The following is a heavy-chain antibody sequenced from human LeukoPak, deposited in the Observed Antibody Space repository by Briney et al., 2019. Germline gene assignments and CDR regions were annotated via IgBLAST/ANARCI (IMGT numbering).Heavy chain of an antibody. CDR2: ISWNSGSI. V-gene: IGHV3-9*01. D-gene: IGHD3-9*01. Sequence: PGGSLRLSCAASGFTFDDYAMHWVRQAPGKGLEWVSGISWNSGSIGYADSVKGRSTISRDNAKNSLYLQMNSLRAEDTALYYCARWNYDMEFDYWGQGTLVTVSS. J-gene: IGHJ4*02. CDR3: ARWNYDMEFDY. CDR1: GFTFDDYA.